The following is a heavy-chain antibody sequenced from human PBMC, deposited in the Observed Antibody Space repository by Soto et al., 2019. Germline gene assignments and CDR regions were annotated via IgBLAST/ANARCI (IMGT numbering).Heavy chain of an antibody. D-gene: IGHD2-8*01. CDR2: IKSKTDGGTT. CDR3: TRDRMVLGIDAFDI. Sequence: PGGSLRLSCAASGFTFSNAWMNWVRQAPGKGLEWVGRIKSKTDGGTTDYAATVKGRFTISRDDSKNTLHLQMNSLKSEDTAVYYCTRDRMVLGIDAFDIWGQGTMVTVSS. J-gene: IGHJ3*02. V-gene: IGHV3-15*07. CDR1: GFTFSNAW.